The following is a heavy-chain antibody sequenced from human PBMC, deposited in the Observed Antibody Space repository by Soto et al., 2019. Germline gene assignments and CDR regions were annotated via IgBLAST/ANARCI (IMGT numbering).Heavy chain of an antibody. CDR1: GFTFSSYA. Sequence: EVQLLESGGGLVQPGGSLRLSCAASGFTFSSYAMNWVRQAPGKGLEWVSVISGSGASTYYADSVQGRFTTSRDNSKNTLYLQMTSLSAEDTAVYYCARRSSSWYFDYWGQGTLVTVSS. V-gene: IGHV3-23*01. CDR3: ARRSSSWYFDY. CDR2: ISGSGAST. J-gene: IGHJ4*02. D-gene: IGHD6-13*01.